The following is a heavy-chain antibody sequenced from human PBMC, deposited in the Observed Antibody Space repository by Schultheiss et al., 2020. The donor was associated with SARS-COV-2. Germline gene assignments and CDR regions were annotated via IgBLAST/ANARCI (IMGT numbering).Heavy chain of an antibody. Sequence: SQTLSLTCTVSGGSISSGGYYWSWIRQPPGKGLEWIGEINHSGSTNYNPSLKSRVTISVDTSKNQFSLKLSSVTAADTAVYYCARGWYFDLWGRGTLVTVSS. CDR3: ARGWYFDL. V-gene: IGHV4-39*07. J-gene: IGHJ2*01. CDR1: GGSISSGGYY. CDR2: INHSGST.